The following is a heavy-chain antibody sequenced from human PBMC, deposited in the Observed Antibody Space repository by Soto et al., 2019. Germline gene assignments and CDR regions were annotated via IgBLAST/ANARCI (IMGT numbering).Heavy chain of an antibody. Sequence: GASVKVSCKASGGTFSSYAISWVRQAPGQGLEWMGGIIPIFGTANYAQKFQGRVTITADESTSTAYMELSSLRSEDTAVYYCAAPSIRIAAAGTLGGIYYYYYGMDVWGQGTTVTVSS. D-gene: IGHD6-13*01. CDR3: AAPSIRIAAAGTLGGIYYYYYGMDV. CDR2: IIPIFGTA. CDR1: GGTFSSYA. V-gene: IGHV1-69*13. J-gene: IGHJ6*02.